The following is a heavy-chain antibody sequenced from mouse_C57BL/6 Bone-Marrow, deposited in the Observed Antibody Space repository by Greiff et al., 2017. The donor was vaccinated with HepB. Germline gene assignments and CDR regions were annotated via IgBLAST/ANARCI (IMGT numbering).Heavy chain of an antibody. J-gene: IGHJ2*01. CDR1: GFNIKDDY. V-gene: IGHV14-4*01. CDR3: TTGLLFDY. CDR2: IDPENGDT. Sequence: VQLQQSGAELVRPGASVKLSCTASGFNIKDDYMHWVKQRPEQGLEWIGWIDPENGDTEYASKFQGKATITADTSSNTAYLQLSSLTSEDTAVYYCTTGLLFDYWGQGTTLTVSS. D-gene: IGHD1-1*01.